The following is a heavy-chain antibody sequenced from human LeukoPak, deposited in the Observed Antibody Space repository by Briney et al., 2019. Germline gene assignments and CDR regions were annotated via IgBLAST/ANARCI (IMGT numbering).Heavy chain of an antibody. D-gene: IGHD5-12*01. CDR1: GFTFSSYS. CDR2: VSSSSSYI. J-gene: IGHJ4*02. CDR3: ARVIGGYGDY. V-gene: IGHV3-21*01. Sequence: PGGSLRLSCAASGFTFSSYSMNWVRQAPGKGLEWVSSVSSSSSYIYYADSVKGRFTISRDNAKNSLYLQMNSLRAEDTAVYYCARVIGGYGDYWGQGTLVTVSS.